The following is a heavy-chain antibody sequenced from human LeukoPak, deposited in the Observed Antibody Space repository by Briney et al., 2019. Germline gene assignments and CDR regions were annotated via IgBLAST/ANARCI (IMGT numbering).Heavy chain of an antibody. CDR3: ARDLRDPLGLHYGMDV. J-gene: IGHJ6*02. V-gene: IGHV1-18*01. CDR2: ISAYNGNT. CDR1: GYTFTSYG. D-gene: IGHD3-10*01. Sequence: ASVKVSCKASGYTFTSYGISWVRQAPGQGLEWMGWISAYNGNTNYAQKLQGRVTMTTDTSTSTAYMELRSLRSDDTAVYYCARDLRDPLGLHYGMDVWGQGTTVTVSS.